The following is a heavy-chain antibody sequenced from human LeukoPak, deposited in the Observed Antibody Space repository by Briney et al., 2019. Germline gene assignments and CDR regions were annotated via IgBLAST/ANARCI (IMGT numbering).Heavy chain of an antibody. CDR2: IYYGGST. J-gene: IGHJ3*02. D-gene: IGHD3-22*01. Sequence: PQTLSHTRTVSGGSISSAGYYWSWTRHHPGTGLEWIRYIYYGGSTNYNPSLKSRVTISVDTSKNQFSLKLSSVTAADTAVYYCASRPGYYYDSSGYQGRGAFDIWGQGTMVTVSS. V-gene: IGHV4-31*03. CDR3: ASRPGYYYDSSGYQGRGAFDI. CDR1: GGSISSAGYY.